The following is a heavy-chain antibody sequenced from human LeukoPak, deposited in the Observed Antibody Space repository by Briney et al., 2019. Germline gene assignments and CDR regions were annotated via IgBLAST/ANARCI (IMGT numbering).Heavy chain of an antibody. D-gene: IGHD3-22*01. V-gene: IGHV3-21*01. CDR2: ISSSSSYI. Sequence: SGGSLRLSCAASGFTFSSYSMNWVRQAPGKGLEWVSSISSSSSYIYYADSVEGRFTISRDNAKNSLYLQMNSLRAEDTAVYYCARDRALLLTYGMDVWGQGTTVTVSS. J-gene: IGHJ6*02. CDR3: ARDRALLLTYGMDV. CDR1: GFTFSSYS.